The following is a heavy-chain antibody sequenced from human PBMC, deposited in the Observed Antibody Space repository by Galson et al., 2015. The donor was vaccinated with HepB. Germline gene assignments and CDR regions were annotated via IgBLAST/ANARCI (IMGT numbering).Heavy chain of an antibody. V-gene: IGHV4-4*07. D-gene: IGHD1-14*01. Sequence: TLSLTCTVSGGSINNYYWSWIRQPAGKGLEWIGHIYTSGSTNYNPSLKSRVTMSIDTSKNQFSLKLSSVTAADTAVYYCTRDRNFGIRTVVNWLDPWGQGTLVTVSS. CDR3: TRDRNFGIRTVVNWLDP. J-gene: IGHJ5*02. CDR1: GGSINNYY. CDR2: IYTSGST.